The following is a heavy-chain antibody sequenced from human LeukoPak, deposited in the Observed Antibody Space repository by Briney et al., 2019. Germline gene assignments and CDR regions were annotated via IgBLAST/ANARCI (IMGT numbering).Heavy chain of an antibody. CDR2: MNPNSGNT. Sequence: ASVKVSCKASGYTFTSYDINWVRQATGQGLEWMGWMNPNSGNTGYAQKFQGRVTMTRNTSISTAYMELSSLRSEDTAVYYCARADSTVDIVATIKDWGQGTLVTVSS. CDR1: GYTFTSYD. CDR3: ARADSTVDIVATIKD. V-gene: IGHV1-8*01. J-gene: IGHJ4*02. D-gene: IGHD5-12*01.